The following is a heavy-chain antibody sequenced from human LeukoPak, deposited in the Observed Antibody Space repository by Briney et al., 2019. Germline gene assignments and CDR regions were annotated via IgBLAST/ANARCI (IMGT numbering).Heavy chain of an antibody. Sequence: GGSLRLSCAASGFTFSSCSMNWVRQAPGKGLEWVSSISSSSSYIYYADSVKGRFTISRDNAKNSLYLQMNSLRAEDTAVYYCARDFSSSWYRLNWFDPWGQGTLVTVSS. CDR2: ISSSSSYI. D-gene: IGHD6-13*01. CDR3: ARDFSSSWYRLNWFDP. CDR1: GFTFSSCS. J-gene: IGHJ5*02. V-gene: IGHV3-21*01.